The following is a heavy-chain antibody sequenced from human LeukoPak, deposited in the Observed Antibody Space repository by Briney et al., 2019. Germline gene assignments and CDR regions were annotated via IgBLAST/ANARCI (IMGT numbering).Heavy chain of an antibody. V-gene: IGHV1-2*02. CDR2: INPNSGGT. Sequence: ASVKVSCKGSGYTFTGYYMHWVRQAPGQGLEWMGWINPNSGGTNYAQKFQGRVTMTRDTSISTAYMELSRLRSDDTAVYYCARELEGYCSGGSCYDPDAFDIWGQGTMVTVSS. D-gene: IGHD2-15*01. J-gene: IGHJ3*02. CDR1: GYTFTGYY. CDR3: ARELEGYCSGGSCYDPDAFDI.